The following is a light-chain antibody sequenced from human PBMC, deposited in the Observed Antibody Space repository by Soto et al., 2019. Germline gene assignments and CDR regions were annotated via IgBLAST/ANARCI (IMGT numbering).Light chain of an antibody. V-gene: IGLV2-23*01. J-gene: IGLJ1*01. Sequence: QSALTQPASVSGSPGQSITISCTGTSSDVGSYNLVSWYQHHPGKAPKLMIYEDSKRPSGVSNRFSGSKSGNTAALTISGLQAEDEADYYCCSYAGSSSTGYVFGSGTKLTVL. CDR2: EDS. CDR1: SSDVGSYNL. CDR3: CSYAGSSSTGYV.